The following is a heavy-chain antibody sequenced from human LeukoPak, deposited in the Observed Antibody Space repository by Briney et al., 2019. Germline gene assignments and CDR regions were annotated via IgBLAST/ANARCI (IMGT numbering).Heavy chain of an antibody. D-gene: IGHD3-16*01. Sequence: GGSLRLSCAASGFTFSSYSMNWVRLAPGKGLEWVSSISSSSSYIYYADSVKGRFTISRDNAKNSLYLQMNSLRAEDTAVYYCARGGVSHFDYWGQGTLVTVSS. CDR2: ISSSSSYI. CDR3: ARGGVSHFDY. CDR1: GFTFSSYS. J-gene: IGHJ4*02. V-gene: IGHV3-21*01.